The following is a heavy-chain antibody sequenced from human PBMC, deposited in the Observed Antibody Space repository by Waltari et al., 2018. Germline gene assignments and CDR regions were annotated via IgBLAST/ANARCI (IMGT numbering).Heavy chain of an antibody. D-gene: IGHD3-22*01. J-gene: IGHJ4*02. V-gene: IGHV3-21*01. CDR1: GFTFSSYS. Sequence: EVQLVESGGGLVKPGGSLRLSCAASGFTFSSYSMNWVRQAPGKGLEWVSSISSSSSYIYYADSVKGRFTISRDNAKNSLYLQMNSLRAEDTAVYYCVRARITMIVVASLDYWGQGTLVTVSS. CDR2: ISSSSSYI. CDR3: VRARITMIVVASLDY.